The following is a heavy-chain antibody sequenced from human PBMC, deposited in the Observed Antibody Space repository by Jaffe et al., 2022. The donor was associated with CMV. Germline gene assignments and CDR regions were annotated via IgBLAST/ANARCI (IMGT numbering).Heavy chain of an antibody. J-gene: IGHJ4*02. CDR2: IYYSGTT. D-gene: IGHD1-7*01. CDR1: GGSINIFY. Sequence: QVQLQEPGPRLVRPSETLSLTCTVSGGSINIFYWSWIRQPPGKEPEWIGNIYYSGTTDYNPSLESRATISVDTSENQLSLKLTSVTAADTAVYYCVRLHSGNYPLFGSWGQGTLISVSS. V-gene: IGHV4-59*08. CDR3: VRLHSGNYPLFGS.